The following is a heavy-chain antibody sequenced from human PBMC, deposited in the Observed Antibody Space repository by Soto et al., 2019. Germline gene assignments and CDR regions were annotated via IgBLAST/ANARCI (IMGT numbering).Heavy chain of an antibody. J-gene: IGHJ5*02. CDR1: GGSISSGGYS. V-gene: IGHV4-30-2*01. D-gene: IGHD6-13*01. CDR2: IYHSGST. Sequence: SETLSLTCAVSGGSISSGGYSWSWIRQPPGKGLEGIGYIYHSGSTYYNPSLKSRVTISVDRSKNQFSLKLSSVTAADTAAYYCPRPLRSTSWGNSWCDRWSQGPLV. CDR3: PRPLRSTSWGNSWCDR.